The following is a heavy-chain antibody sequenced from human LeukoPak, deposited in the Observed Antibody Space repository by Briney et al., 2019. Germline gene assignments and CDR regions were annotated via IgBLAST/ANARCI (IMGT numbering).Heavy chain of an antibody. CDR3: AKCPSIAAAGTLYYYYYYYMDV. V-gene: IGHV3-48*03. J-gene: IGHJ6*03. CDR1: GFTFSSYE. D-gene: IGHD6-13*01. Sequence: PGGSLRLSCAASGFTFSSYEMHWVRQAPGKGLEWVSYISSSSSTIYYADSVKGRFPISRDNAKNSLYLQMNSLRAEDTAVYYCAKCPSIAAAGTLYYYYYYYMDVWGKGTTVTVSS. CDR2: ISSSSSTI.